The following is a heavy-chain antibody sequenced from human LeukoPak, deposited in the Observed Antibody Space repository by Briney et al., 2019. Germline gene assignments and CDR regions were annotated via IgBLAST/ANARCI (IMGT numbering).Heavy chain of an antibody. D-gene: IGHD6-19*01. CDR1: GYTFTGYY. CDR2: INPNSGGT. CDR3: AREAASYSSGWYYFDY. Sequence: ASVKVSCKASGYTFTGYYMHWVRQAPGQGLEWMGWINPNSGGTNCAQKFQGRVTMTRDTSISTAYMELSRLRSDDTAVYYCAREAASYSSGWYYFDYWGQGTLVTVSS. V-gene: IGHV1-2*02. J-gene: IGHJ4*02.